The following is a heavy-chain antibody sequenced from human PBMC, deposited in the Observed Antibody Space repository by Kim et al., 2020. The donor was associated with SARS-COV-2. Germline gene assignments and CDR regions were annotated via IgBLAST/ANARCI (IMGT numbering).Heavy chain of an antibody. CDR1: GASISSSTYY. D-gene: IGHD1-26*01. Sequence: SETLSLTYTVSGASISSSTYYWGWIRQPPGKGLEWIGSFYYSGNTYYNPSLKSRVTISVDTSKNQFSLKLSSVTAADTAVYYCARRTPSLVGTTTRGAIDYWGQGILVTVSS. V-gene: IGHV4-39*01. J-gene: IGHJ4*02. CDR3: ARRTPSLVGTTTRGAIDY. CDR2: FYYSGNT.